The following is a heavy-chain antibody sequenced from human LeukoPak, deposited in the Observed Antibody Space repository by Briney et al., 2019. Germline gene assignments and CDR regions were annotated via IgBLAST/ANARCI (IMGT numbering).Heavy chain of an antibody. D-gene: IGHD5-12*01. J-gene: IGHJ4*02. CDR3: AKDPWGYDYLDY. Sequence: PGGSLRLSCAASGFTLSSYAMSWVRQAPEGGLEWVSAISGSGGSTYYADSVKGRFTISRDNSKNTLYLQMNSLRAEDTAVYYCAKDPWGYDYLDYWGQGTLVTVSS. V-gene: IGHV3-23*01. CDR1: GFTLSSYA. CDR2: ISGSGGST.